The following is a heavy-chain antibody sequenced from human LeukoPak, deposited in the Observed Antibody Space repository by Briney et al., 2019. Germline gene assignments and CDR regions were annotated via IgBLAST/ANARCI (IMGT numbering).Heavy chain of an antibody. CDR2: IYSGGST. CDR3: ASDGGAFWRGYSG. V-gene: IGHV3-53*01. Sequence: GGSLRLSCAASGFTVSSNYMSWVRQAPGKGLEWVSGIYSGGSTYYADSVRGRFTTSRENSKTTLYLKMNSMSAEATAVYYCASDGGAFWRGYSGWGQGTLVTASS. CDR1: GFTVSSNY. J-gene: IGHJ4*02. D-gene: IGHD3-3*01.